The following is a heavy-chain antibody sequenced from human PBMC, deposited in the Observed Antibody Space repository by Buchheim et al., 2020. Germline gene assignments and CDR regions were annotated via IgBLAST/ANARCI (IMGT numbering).Heavy chain of an antibody. V-gene: IGHV4-39*01. CDR2: LYYSGNT. CDR1: GVSISSSSYY. J-gene: IGHJ4*02. CDR3: ATFYSYGPFDY. D-gene: IGHD5-18*01. Sequence: QLQLQESGPGLVKPSETLSLACTVSGVSISSSSYYWGWVRQPPGKGLEWIVSLYYSGNTYYNPSLKSRVTISVDTSQNQFSLRLGSVAATDTAVYYWATFYSYGPFDYWGQGTL.